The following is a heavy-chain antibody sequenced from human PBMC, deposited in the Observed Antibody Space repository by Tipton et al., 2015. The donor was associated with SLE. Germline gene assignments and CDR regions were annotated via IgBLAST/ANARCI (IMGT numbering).Heavy chain of an antibody. J-gene: IGHJ4*02. CDR2: ITRRGKT. D-gene: IGHD6-19*01. V-gene: IGHV4-34*01. CDR3: ARDGGGGGWSFDY. CDR1: DGSLSNYY. Sequence: LRLSCAVHDGSLSNYYWSWFRRPPGRGLEWIGEITRRGKTNYNPSLKSRVTISVDTSKSQFSLKLNSVSAADTAIYYCARDGGGGGWSFDYWGQGALVTVSS.